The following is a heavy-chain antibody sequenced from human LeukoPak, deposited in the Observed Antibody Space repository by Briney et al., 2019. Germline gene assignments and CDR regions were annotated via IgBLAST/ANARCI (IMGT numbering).Heavy chain of an antibody. Sequence: GGPLRLSCAASGFTFSDYFMSWDHQAPGKGLEWLSYINGRGTYIDYAESLKGRITISRDNAQNSLYLQMNSLRVEDTAVYYCARSGREATEIDYWGQGTLVTVSS. J-gene: IGHJ4*02. D-gene: IGHD1-1*01. CDR1: GFTFSDYF. CDR2: INGRGTYI. CDR3: ARSGREATEIDY. V-gene: IGHV3-11*06.